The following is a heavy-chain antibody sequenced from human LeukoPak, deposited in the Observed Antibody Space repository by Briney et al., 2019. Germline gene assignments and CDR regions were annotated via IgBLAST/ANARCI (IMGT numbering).Heavy chain of an antibody. V-gene: IGHV1-69*05. Sequence: GASVKVSCKASGGTFSSYAISWVRQAPGQGLEWMGGIIPIFGTANYAQKFQGRVTITTDESTSTAYMELSSLRSEDTAVYYCARQLCGGDCYSFGMDVWGQGTTVTVSS. J-gene: IGHJ6*02. CDR3: ARQLCGGDCYSFGMDV. CDR2: IIPIFGTA. D-gene: IGHD2-21*02. CDR1: GGTFSSYA.